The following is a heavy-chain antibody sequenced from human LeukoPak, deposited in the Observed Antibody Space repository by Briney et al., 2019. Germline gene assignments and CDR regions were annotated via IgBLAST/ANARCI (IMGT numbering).Heavy chain of an antibody. Sequence: PGGSLRLSCAASAFTFSSYWMHWVRQAPGKGLVWVSRISSDGSDTNYADSVKGRFTISRDNAKNTLYLPMNSLRAEDTAVYYCARGSYSLGGFDYWGQGTLVTVSS. CDR1: AFTFSSYW. V-gene: IGHV3-74*01. CDR3: ARGSYSLGGFDY. D-gene: IGHD6-13*01. CDR2: ISSDGSDT. J-gene: IGHJ4*02.